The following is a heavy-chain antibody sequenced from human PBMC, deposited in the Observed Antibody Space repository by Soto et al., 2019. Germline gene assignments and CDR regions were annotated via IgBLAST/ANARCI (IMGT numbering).Heavy chain of an antibody. CDR2: ISGSGGST. J-gene: IGHJ4*02. V-gene: IGHV3-23*01. CDR1: GFTFSSYA. Sequence: GGSLRLSCAASGFTFSSYAMSWVRQAPGKGLEWVSAISGSGGSTYYADSVKGRFTISRDNSKNTLYLQMNSLRAEDTAVYYCAKPPSSWYFVAVAGNIQGFDYWGQGTLVTVSS. CDR3: AKPPSSWYFVAVAGNIQGFDY. D-gene: IGHD6-19*01.